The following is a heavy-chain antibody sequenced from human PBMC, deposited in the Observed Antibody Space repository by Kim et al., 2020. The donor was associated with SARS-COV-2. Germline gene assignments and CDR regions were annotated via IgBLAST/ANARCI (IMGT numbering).Heavy chain of an antibody. Sequence: YYNPSLKSRVTISVDTSKNQFSLKLSSVTAADTAVYYCARQGIAVAGTDYWGQGTLVTVSS. D-gene: IGHD6-19*01. J-gene: IGHJ4*02. CDR3: ARQGIAVAGTDY. V-gene: IGHV4-39*01.